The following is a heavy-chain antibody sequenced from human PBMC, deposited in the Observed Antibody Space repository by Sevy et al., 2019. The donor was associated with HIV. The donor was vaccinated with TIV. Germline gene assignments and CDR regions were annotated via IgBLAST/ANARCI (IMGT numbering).Heavy chain of an antibody. Sequence: ASVKVSCKASGYTFTSYAMHWVRQAPGQRLEWMGWINAGNGNTKYSQKFQGRVTITRDTSASTAYMELSSLRSEDTAVYYCAVGKVAVAGRDYYYGMDVWGQGTTVTVSS. J-gene: IGHJ6*02. V-gene: IGHV1-3*01. CDR3: AVGKVAVAGRDYYYGMDV. CDR1: GYTFTSYA. CDR2: INAGNGNT. D-gene: IGHD6-19*01.